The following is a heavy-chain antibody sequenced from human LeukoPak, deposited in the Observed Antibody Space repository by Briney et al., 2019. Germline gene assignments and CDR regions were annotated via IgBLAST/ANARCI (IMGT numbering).Heavy chain of an antibody. CDR1: GFTFSSYG. V-gene: IGHV3-30*19. CDR2: ISYDESNK. J-gene: IGHJ5*02. D-gene: IGHD3-10*01. CDR3: AREFRLDHYGSRSVGEFDP. Sequence: GGSLRLSCAASGFTFSSYGMHWVRQAPGKGLEWVAVISYDESNKYYADSLEGRFTISRDNSKNTLYLQMNRLRAEDTAVYYCAREFRLDHYGSRSVGEFDPWGQGTLVTVSS.